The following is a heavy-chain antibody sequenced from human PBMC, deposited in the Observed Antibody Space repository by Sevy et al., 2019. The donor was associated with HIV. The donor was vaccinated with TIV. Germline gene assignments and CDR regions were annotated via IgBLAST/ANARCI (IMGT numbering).Heavy chain of an antibody. D-gene: IGHD6-19*01. J-gene: IGHJ6*02. CDR1: GGTFSSYA. V-gene: IGHV1-69*13. CDR2: IIPIFGTA. CDR3: ARDGYSSAPYGMDV. Sequence: ASVKVSCKASGGTFSSYAISWVRQAPGQGLEWMGGIIPIFGTANYAQKFQARVTITADESTSTAYMELSSLRSEDTAVYYCARDGYSSAPYGMDVWGQGTTVTVSS.